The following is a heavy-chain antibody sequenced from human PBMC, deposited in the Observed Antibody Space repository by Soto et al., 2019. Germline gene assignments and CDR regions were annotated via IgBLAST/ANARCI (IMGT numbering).Heavy chain of an antibody. CDR2: MNPNSGNT. CDR1: GYTFTSYD. CDR3: ARGPYSSSWYQVNWFDP. J-gene: IGHJ5*02. D-gene: IGHD6-13*01. V-gene: IGHV1-8*01. Sequence: GASVQVSCKASGYTFTSYDINWVRQATGQGLEWMGWMNPNSGNTGYAQKFQGRVTMTRNTSISTAYMELSSLRSEDTAVYYCARGPYSSSWYQVNWFDPWGQGTLVTVSS.